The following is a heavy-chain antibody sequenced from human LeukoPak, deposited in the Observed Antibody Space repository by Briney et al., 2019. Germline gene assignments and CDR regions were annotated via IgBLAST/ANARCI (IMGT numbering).Heavy chain of an antibody. CDR2: IIPIFGTA. CDR1: GGTFSSYA. V-gene: IGHV1-69*05. D-gene: IGHD6-6*01. Sequence: GASVKVSCKASGGTFSSYAISWVRQAPGQGLEWMGRIIPIFGTANYAQKFQGRVTITTDESTSTAYMELSSLRSEDTAVCYCATALDSSSSPFGLHDYYMDVWGKGTTVTVAS. CDR3: ATALDSSSSPFGLHDYYMDV. J-gene: IGHJ6*03.